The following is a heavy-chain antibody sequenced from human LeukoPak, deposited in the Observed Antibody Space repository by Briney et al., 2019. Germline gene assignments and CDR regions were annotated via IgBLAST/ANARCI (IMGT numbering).Heavy chain of an antibody. V-gene: IGHV4-34*01. CDR1: GGSFSGYY. D-gene: IGHD3-10*01. CDR3: ARVRVFRAFDI. CDR2: INHSGST. J-gene: IGHJ3*02. Sequence: SETLSLTCAVYGGSFSGYYWSWIRQPPGKGLEWIGEINHSGSTNYNPSLKSRLTISVDTSKNQFSLKLSSVTAADTAVYYCARVRVFRAFDIWGQGTMVTVSS.